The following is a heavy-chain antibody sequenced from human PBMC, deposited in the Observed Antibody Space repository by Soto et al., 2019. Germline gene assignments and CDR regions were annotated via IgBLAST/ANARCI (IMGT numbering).Heavy chain of an antibody. Sequence: LRLSCAASQFSFSSYWMHWVRQVPGRGPAWVSRINHDGSKTEYADSVKGRFTISRDNTNNTLYLQMNSLRVEDTAMYYCVREPWGFSGTWYDYWGQGTLVTVSS. CDR1: QFSFSSYW. J-gene: IGHJ4*02. V-gene: IGHV3-74*01. CDR3: VREPWGFSGTWYDY. D-gene: IGHD6-13*01. CDR2: INHDGSKT.